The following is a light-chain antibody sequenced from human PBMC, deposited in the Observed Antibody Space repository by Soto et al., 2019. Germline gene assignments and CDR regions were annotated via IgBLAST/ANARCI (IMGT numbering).Light chain of an antibody. J-gene: IGLJ2*01. CDR1: SSNIGSNA. CDR2: FDD. V-gene: IGLV1-36*01. Sequence: QSVLTQPPSVSEAPRQRVTISCSGTSSNIGSNAVKWYQQVPGKAPKLLIFFDDLLPSGVSDRFSASKSGTSASLAISGLQSEDEADYYCAAWDDSLNAMLFGGGTQLTVL. CDR3: AAWDDSLNAML.